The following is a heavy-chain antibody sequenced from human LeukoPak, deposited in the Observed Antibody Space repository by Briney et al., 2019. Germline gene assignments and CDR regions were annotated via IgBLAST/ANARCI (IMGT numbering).Heavy chain of an antibody. CDR2: INPNSGGT. Sequence: ASVKLSCKASGYTFTGYYMHWVRQAPGQGLEWMGWINPNSGGTNYAQKFQGRVTMTRDTSISTAYMELSRLRSDDTAVYYCAREIDPIVVVPAASGHYYYGMDVWGQGTTVTVSS. J-gene: IGHJ6*02. CDR3: AREIDPIVVVPAASGHYYYGMDV. V-gene: IGHV1-2*02. CDR1: GYTFTGYY. D-gene: IGHD2-2*01.